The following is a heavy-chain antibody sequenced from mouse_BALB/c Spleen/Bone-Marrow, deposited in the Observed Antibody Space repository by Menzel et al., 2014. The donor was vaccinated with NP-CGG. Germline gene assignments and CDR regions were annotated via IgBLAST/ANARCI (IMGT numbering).Heavy chain of an antibody. V-gene: IGHV1-14*01. J-gene: IGHJ2*01. CDR2: VNPYNDGT. D-gene: IGHD6-1*01. Sequence: EVQLVESGPELVKPGAPVKMSCKASGYTFTSYVMHWVKQKPGQGLEWIGYVNPYNDGTKYNEKFKGKATLTSDKSSSTAYMELSSLTSEDSAVYYCARRGRIAEALGYWGQGTTLTVSS. CDR1: GYTFTSYV. CDR3: ARRGRIAEALGY.